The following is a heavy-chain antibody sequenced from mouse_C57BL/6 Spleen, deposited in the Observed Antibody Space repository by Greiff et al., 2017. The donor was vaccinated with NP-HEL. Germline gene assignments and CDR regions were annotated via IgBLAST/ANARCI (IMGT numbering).Heavy chain of an antibody. J-gene: IGHJ1*03. CDR1: GYTFTSYW. V-gene: IGHV1-52*01. CDR2: IDPSDSET. Sequence: VKLQQPGAELVRPGSSVKLSCKASGYTFTSYWMHWVKQRPIQGLEWIGNIDPSDSETHYNQKFKDKATLTVDKSSSTAYMQLSSLTSEDSAVYYCAREGEGFRYFDVWGTGTTVTVSS. CDR3: AREGEGFRYFDV.